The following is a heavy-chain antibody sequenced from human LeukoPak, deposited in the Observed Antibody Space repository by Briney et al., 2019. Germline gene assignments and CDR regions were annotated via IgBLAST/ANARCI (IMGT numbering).Heavy chain of an antibody. CDR2: ISFDGSGQ. J-gene: IGHJ4*02. V-gene: IGHV3-30*03. CDR1: GFTFTAYG. Sequence: PGGSLRLSCAASGFTFTAYGMHWVRQAPGKGLEWLAVISFDGSGQYYAVSVKGRFTISRDDSKNMLYLQMNSLRVEDTAVYYCARDLNLGTTDSYWGQGTLVTISS. CDR3: ARDLNLGTTDSY. D-gene: IGHD4-4*01.